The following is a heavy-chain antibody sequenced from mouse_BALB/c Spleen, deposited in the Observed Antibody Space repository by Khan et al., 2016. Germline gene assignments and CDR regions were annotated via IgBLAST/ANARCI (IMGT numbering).Heavy chain of an antibody. D-gene: IGHD1-1*01. CDR3: ASSGYYGSNPAWFAY. J-gene: IGHJ3*01. V-gene: IGHV5-17*02. Sequence: EVELVESGGGLVQPGGSRKLSCAASGFTFSSFGMHWVRQAPEKGLEWVAYISSGSSTIYYADTVKGRFTISRDNPKNTLFLQMTSLRSEDTAMYYCASSGYYGSNPAWFAYWGQGTLVTVSA. CDR1: GFTFSSFG. CDR2: ISSGSSTI.